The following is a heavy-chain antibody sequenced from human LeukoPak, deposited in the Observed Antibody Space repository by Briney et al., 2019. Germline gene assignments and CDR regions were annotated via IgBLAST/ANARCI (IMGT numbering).Heavy chain of an antibody. CDR2: IIPIFGTA. CDR1: GGTFSNYA. Sequence: SVKVSCKASGGTFSNYAISWVRQARGQGLEWMGGIIPIFGTANYAQKFQGRVTITTDESTSTVYMEVSSVRFEDTAVYYCAKDRASSSWSRDAFDIWGQGTVVTVSS. CDR3: AKDRASSSWSRDAFDI. V-gene: IGHV1-69*05. D-gene: IGHD6-13*01. J-gene: IGHJ3*02.